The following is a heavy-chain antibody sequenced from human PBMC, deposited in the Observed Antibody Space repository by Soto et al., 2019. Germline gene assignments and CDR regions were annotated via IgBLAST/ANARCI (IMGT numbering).Heavy chain of an antibody. V-gene: IGHV1-18*01. D-gene: IGHD6-19*01. CDR1: GYTFTSYG. CDR3: ARVVGQWLGDAFDI. J-gene: IGHJ3*02. Sequence: GASVKVSCKASGYTFTSYGISWVRQAPGQGLEWMGWISAYNGSTNYAQKLQGRVTMTTDTSTSTAYMELRSLRSDDTAVYYCARVVGQWLGDAFDIWGQGTMVTVSS. CDR2: ISAYNGST.